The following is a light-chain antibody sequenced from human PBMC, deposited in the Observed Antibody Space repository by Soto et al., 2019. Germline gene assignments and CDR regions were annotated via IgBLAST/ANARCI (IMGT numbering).Light chain of an antibody. CDR2: DVN. CDR1: SSDVGASNY. Sequence: QSALTQPASVSGSHGQSITISCTGTSSDVGASNYVSWYQQHPAKAPKLIISDVNYRPSGVSNRFSGSKSGNTASLTISGLQVEDEADYYCSSYTSSSTYVFGTGTKVTLL. CDR3: SSYTSSSTYV. J-gene: IGLJ1*01. V-gene: IGLV2-14*01.